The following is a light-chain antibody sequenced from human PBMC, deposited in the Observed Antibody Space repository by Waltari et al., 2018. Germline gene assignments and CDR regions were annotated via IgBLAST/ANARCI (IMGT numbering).Light chain of an antibody. CDR2: YTS. J-gene: IGKJ4*01. CDR3: QPRRDWPLT. V-gene: IGKV3-11*01. Sequence: SCRASQSVTNYLAWYQQKPGQAPRLLIYYTSHCATCIPARFSGSGFGTDFPLTISSLEPEDFAVYYCQPRRDWPLTFGGGTKVEIK. CDR1: QSVTNY.